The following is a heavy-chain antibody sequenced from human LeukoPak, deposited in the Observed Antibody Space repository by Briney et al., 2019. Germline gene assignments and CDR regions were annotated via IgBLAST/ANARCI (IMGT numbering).Heavy chain of an antibody. CDR3: AREPPYYDFWSGYFYYYGMDV. D-gene: IGHD3-3*01. V-gene: IGHV1-3*01. CDR1: GYTFTNYA. CDR2: INPGNGDT. Sequence: GASVKVSCKGSGYTFTNYAVHWVRQAPGQRLEWLGWINPGNGDTKYSQKFQGRVTITRDTSASTAYMELSSLRSEDTAVYYCAREPPYYDFWSGYFYYYGMDVWGQGTTVTVSS. J-gene: IGHJ6*02.